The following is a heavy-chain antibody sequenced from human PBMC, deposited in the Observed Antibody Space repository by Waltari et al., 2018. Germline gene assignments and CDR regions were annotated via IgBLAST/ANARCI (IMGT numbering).Heavy chain of an antibody. V-gene: IGHV4-4*07. CDR1: GGSISSYY. CDR2: IYTSGST. CDR3: ARDRTATVLSYYYGMDV. J-gene: IGHJ6*02. D-gene: IGHD4-4*01. Sequence: QVQLQESGPGLVKPSETLSLTCTVSGGSISSYYWSWIRQPAGKGLEWIGRIYTSGSTNYNPSLKSGVTMSVDTSKNQFSLKLSSVTAADTAVYYCARDRTATVLSYYYGMDVWGQGTTVTVSS.